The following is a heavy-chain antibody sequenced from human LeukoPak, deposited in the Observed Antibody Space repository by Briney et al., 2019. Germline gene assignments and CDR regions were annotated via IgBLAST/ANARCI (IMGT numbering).Heavy chain of an antibody. CDR2: IDHSGST. D-gene: IGHD6-13*01. Sequence: SETPSLTCAVYGGSFSGYYWSWIRQPPGKGLEWIGEIDHSGSTNYNPSLKSRVTISVDTSKNQFSLKLSSVTAADTAVYYCAREFVSGSSWSIDAFDIWGQGTMVTVSS. CDR1: GGSFSGYY. V-gene: IGHV4-34*01. J-gene: IGHJ3*02. CDR3: AREFVSGSSWSIDAFDI.